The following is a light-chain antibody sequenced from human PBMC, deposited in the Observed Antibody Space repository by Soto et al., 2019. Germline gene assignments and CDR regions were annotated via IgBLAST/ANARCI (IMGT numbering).Light chain of an antibody. CDR3: VLYMGSGIDV. CDR2: DTN. Sequence: QTVVTQEPSFSVSPGGTVTLTCGLSSDSVSTSYYASWYQRTPGQAPRTLIYDTNTRPSGVPDRFSGSILGNKAALTITGAQADDESDYYCVLYMGSGIDVFGTGTKLTVL. V-gene: IGLV8-61*01. CDR1: SDSVSTSYY. J-gene: IGLJ1*01.